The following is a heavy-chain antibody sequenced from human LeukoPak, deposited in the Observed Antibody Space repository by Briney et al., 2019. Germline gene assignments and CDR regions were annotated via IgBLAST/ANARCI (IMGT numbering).Heavy chain of an antibody. D-gene: IGHD2-2*01. CDR3: ARARRPAAAFDY. J-gene: IGHJ4*02. CDR2: IKQDGSEK. CDR1: GFTFSSYW. V-gene: IGHV3-7*01. Sequence: GGSLRLSCAASGFTFSSYWMSWVRQAPGKGLGWVANIKQDGSEKYYVDSVKGRFTISRDNAKNSLFLQMNSLRAEDTAVYYCARARRPAAAFDYWGQGTLVTVSS.